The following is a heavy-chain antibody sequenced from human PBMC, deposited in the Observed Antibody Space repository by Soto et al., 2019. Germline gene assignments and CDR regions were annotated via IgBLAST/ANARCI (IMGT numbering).Heavy chain of an antibody. Sequence: GGSLRLSCAASGFTFSSYAMSWVRQAPGKGLEWVSSISSSSSYIYYADSVKGRFTISRDNAKNSLYLQMNSLRAEDTAVYYCARKMAAAIDAFDIWGQGTMVTVSS. V-gene: IGHV3-21*01. CDR1: GFTFSSYA. CDR3: ARKMAAAIDAFDI. CDR2: ISSSSSYI. J-gene: IGHJ3*02. D-gene: IGHD6-13*01.